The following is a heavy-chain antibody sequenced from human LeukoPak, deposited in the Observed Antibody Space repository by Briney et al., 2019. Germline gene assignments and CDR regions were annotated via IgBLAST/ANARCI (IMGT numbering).Heavy chain of an antibody. V-gene: IGHV3-33*06. CDR3: AKGGGGGAAPGDDY. CDR1: GFTFSSYG. Sequence: GGSLRLSCAASGFTFSSYGMHWVRQAPGKGLEWVAVIWYDGSNKYYADSVKGRFTISRDNSKNTLYLQMNSLRAEDTAVYYCAKGGGGGAAPGDDYWGQGTLVTVSS. CDR2: IWYDGSNK. J-gene: IGHJ4*02. D-gene: IGHD6-6*01.